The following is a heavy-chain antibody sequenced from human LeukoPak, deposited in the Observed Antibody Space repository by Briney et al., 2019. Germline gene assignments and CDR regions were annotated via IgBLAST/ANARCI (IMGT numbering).Heavy chain of an antibody. CDR2: INPNSGGT. CDR1: GYTFTGYY. CDR3: ARDLEGGIVATEFDY. J-gene: IGHJ4*02. Sequence: ASVKVPCKASGYTFTGYYMHWVRQAPGQGLEWMGWINPNSGGTNYAQKFQGRVTMTRDTSISTAYMELSRLRSDDTAVYYCARDLEGGIVATEFDYWGQGTLVTVSP. D-gene: IGHD5-12*01. V-gene: IGHV1-2*02.